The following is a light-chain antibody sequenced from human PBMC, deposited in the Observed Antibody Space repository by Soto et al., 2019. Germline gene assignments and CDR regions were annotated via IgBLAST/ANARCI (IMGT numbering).Light chain of an antibody. CDR1: QSVSGK. Sequence: EVLMAQAPSTLSLSPVERATLSCRASQSVSGKLAWYQQKPGQAPRLLIYDASTRATGIPARFSGSGSGTESTLTISSLQSEDFAVYYCQQSNNWPWTFGQGTKVDIK. CDR2: DAS. V-gene: IGKV3-15*01. J-gene: IGKJ1*01. CDR3: QQSNNWPWT.